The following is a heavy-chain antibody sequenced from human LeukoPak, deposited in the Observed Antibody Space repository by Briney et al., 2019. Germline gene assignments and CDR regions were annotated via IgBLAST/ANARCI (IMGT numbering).Heavy chain of an antibody. Sequence: SVKVSCKASGGTFSSYAISWVRQAPGQGLEWMGRIIPILGIANYAQKFQGRVTMTEDTSTDTAYMELSSLRSEDTAVYYCATPTLLCYELWGQGTLVTVSS. D-gene: IGHD2-8*01. CDR3: ATPTLLCYEL. CDR2: IIPILGIA. V-gene: IGHV1-69*04. J-gene: IGHJ4*02. CDR1: GGTFSSYA.